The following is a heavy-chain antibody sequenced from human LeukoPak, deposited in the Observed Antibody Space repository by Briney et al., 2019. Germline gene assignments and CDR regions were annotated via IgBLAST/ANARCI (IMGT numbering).Heavy chain of an antibody. CDR2: ISYDGSNK. V-gene: IGHV3-30*18. Sequence: XAVISYDGSNKYYADSVTGGFTISRDNSKNTLYVQMNSLRAEDTGVYYGAKDLADSDPSGMDVWGQGTTVTVSS. J-gene: IGHJ6*02. CDR3: AKDLADSDPSGMDV. D-gene: IGHD2-21*01.